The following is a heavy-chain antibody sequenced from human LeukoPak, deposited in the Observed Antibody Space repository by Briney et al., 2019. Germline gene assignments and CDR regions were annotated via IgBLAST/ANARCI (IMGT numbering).Heavy chain of an antibody. D-gene: IGHD3-3*01. CDR3: ARGPIYSGQYYYGMDV. Sequence: PGGSLRLSCAASGFTFSIYSMNWVRQAPGKGLEWVSSISSSSSYIYYADSVKGRFTISRDNAKNSLYLQMNSLRAEDTAVYYCARGPIYSGQYYYGMDVWGQGTTVTVSS. V-gene: IGHV3-21*01. CDR1: GFTFSIYS. CDR2: ISSSSSYI. J-gene: IGHJ6*02.